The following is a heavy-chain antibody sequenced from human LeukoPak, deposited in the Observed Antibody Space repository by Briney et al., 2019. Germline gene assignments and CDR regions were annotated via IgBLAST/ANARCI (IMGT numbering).Heavy chain of an antibody. D-gene: IGHD3-3*01. CDR1: GYTFTGYY. Sequence: ASVKVSCTASGYTFTGYYMHWVRQAPGQGLEWMGRINPNSGGTNYAQKFQGRVTMTRDTSISTAYMELSRLRSDDTAVYYCARDTPYDFWSSYYTGAGAFDIWGQGTMVTVSS. CDR2: INPNSGGT. J-gene: IGHJ3*02. CDR3: ARDTPYDFWSSYYTGAGAFDI. V-gene: IGHV1-2*06.